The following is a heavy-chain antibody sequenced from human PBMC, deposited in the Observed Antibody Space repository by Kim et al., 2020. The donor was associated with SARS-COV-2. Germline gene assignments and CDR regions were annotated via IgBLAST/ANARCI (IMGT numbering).Heavy chain of an antibody. D-gene: IGHD2-2*01. CDR3: ARGRVPAAMMPDY. J-gene: IGHJ4*02. V-gene: IGHV4-59*09. Sequence: NPSLKSRVTISIDTSKNQFSLKLSSVTAADTAVYYCARGRVPAAMMPDYWGQGTLVTVSS.